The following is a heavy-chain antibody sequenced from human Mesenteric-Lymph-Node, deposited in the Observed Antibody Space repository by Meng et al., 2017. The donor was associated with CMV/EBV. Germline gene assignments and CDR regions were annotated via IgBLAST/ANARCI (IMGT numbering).Heavy chain of an antibody. CDR3: ARLGSHDY. D-gene: IGHD3-16*01. Sequence: GSLRLSCTVSGDSISSSSYYWGWIRQPPGKGLEWIGSINYSGSTFYNPSLESRVAISVDTSKNQFSLKLISVTAADTAVYYCARLGSHDYWGQGTLVTVSS. CDR2: INYSGST. J-gene: IGHJ4*02. CDR1: GDSISSSSYY. V-gene: IGHV4-39*07.